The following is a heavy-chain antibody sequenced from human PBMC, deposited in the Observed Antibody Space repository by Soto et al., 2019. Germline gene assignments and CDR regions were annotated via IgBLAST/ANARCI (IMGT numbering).Heavy chain of an antibody. D-gene: IGHD3-22*01. V-gene: IGHV5-51*01. CDR2: IYPGYSDT. CDR1: GYSFTSYW. Sequence: PGESLKISCKGSGYSFTSYWIGWVRQMPGKGLEWLGIIYPGYSDTRYSRSFQGQVTISADKSISTAYLKWSRLKGSDISKYYCARHTSPGWYYDSSGYYKWFDPWGQGTLVTVYS. CDR3: ARHTSPGWYYDSSGYYKWFDP. J-gene: IGHJ5*02.